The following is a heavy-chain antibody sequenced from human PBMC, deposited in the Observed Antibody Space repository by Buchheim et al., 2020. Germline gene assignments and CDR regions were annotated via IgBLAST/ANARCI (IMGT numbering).Heavy chain of an antibody. J-gene: IGHJ6*02. CDR1: GFIFRSYD. V-gene: IGHV3-48*03. CDR2: ISSSSDIV. CDR3: AGADSKVHYYYYGMDV. Sequence: EVQLVESGGGLVQPGGSLRLSCVASGFIFRSYDVNWVRQAPGKGLEWVSYISSSSDIVQYVDSVEGRFTNSRDNAKNSLYLQMNSLRAEDTAVYYCAGADSKVHYYYYGMDVWGQGTT.